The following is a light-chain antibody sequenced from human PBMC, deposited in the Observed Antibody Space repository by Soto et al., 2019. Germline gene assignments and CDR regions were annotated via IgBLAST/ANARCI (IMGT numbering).Light chain of an antibody. CDR2: GAS. CDR3: QQYGSTPRT. V-gene: IGKV3-20*01. J-gene: IGKJ1*01. Sequence: EIVLTQSPGTLSLSPGDRATLSCRASQSVSSNYLAWYQQKPGQAPRLLIYGASSRATGIPDRLSGSGSGTDFTLTISRLEPEDFAVYYCQQYGSTPRTFGKGTKVDIK. CDR1: QSVSSNY.